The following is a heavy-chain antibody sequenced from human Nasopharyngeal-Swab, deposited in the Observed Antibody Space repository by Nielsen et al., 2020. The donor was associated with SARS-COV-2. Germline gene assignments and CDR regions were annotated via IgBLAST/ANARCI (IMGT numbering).Heavy chain of an antibody. CDR2: TSSTSTYI. J-gene: IGHJ4*02. CDR1: GFTFSSHT. D-gene: IGHD6-13*01. Sequence: GESLKISCAASGFTFSSHTMSWVRQAPGKGPEWVSSTSSTSTYIYYADSVKGRFTISRDNAQNSLFLQMNSLRAEDTAVYYCARVFSTSWYLDYWGQGTLVTVSS. CDR3: ARVFSTSWYLDY. V-gene: IGHV3-21*01.